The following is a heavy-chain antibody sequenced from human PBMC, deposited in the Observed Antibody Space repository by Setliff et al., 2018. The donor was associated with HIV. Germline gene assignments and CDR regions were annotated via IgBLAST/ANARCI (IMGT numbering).Heavy chain of an antibody. J-gene: IGHJ4*02. CDR1: GDSVSSRSYY. CDR3: ARGRFHRLHRPYSGSGSLGIQYFDY. CDR2: IYTSGNI. Sequence: SETLSLTCTVSGDSVSSRSYYWTWIRQPAGKGLEWIGRIYTSGNINYNPSLKSRVTISVDTSKSQFSLRLNSVTATDTALYYCARGRFHRLHRPYSGSGSLGIQYFDYWGQGTLVTVSS. V-gene: IGHV4-61*02. D-gene: IGHD3-10*01.